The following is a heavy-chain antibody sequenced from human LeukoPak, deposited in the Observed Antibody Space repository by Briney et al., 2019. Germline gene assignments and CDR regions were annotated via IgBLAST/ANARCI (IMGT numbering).Heavy chain of an antibody. CDR2: IYYSGST. J-gene: IGHJ4*02. CDR1: GGSISSGSYY. D-gene: IGHD3-16*01. Sequence: PSETLSLTCTVSGGSISSGSYYWGWIRQPPGKGLEWIGSIYYSGSTYYNPSLKSRVTISVDTSKNQFSLKLSSVTAADTAVYYCARQILGRWLYDYWGQGTLVTVSS. V-gene: IGHV4-39*01. CDR3: ARQILGRWLYDY.